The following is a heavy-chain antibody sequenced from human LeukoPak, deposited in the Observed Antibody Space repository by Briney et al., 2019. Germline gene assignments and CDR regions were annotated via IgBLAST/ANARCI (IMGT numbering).Heavy chain of an antibody. V-gene: IGHV3-30*01. CDR1: GFTFSSYA. D-gene: IGHD6-13*01. Sequence: GGSLRLSCAASGFTFSSYAMHWVRQAPGKGLEWVAVISYDGSNKYYADSVKGRFTISRDNSKNTMYLQMNSLSAEDTAVYFCARDAGVSDYWGQGTPVTVSS. CDR2: ISYDGSNK. J-gene: IGHJ4*02. CDR3: ARDAGVSDY.